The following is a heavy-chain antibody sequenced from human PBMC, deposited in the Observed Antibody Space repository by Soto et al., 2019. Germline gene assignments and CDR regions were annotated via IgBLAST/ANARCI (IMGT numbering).Heavy chain of an antibody. D-gene: IGHD6-19*01. CDR3: ARGRYSSGWSTYYYYGMDV. V-gene: IGHV1-46*01. CDR1: GYTFTSYY. Sequence: VASVKVSCKASGYTFTSYYMHWVRQAPGQGLEWMGIINPSGGSTSYAQKFQGRVTMTRDTSTSTVYMELSSLRSEDTAVYYCARGRYSSGWSTYYYYGMDVWGQGTTVTVSS. J-gene: IGHJ6*02. CDR2: INPSGGST.